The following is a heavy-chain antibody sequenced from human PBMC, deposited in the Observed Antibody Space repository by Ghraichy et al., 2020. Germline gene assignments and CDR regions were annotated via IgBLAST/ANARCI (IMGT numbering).Heavy chain of an antibody. D-gene: IGHD3-3*01. CDR1: GYTFTSYD. Sequence: ASVKVSCKASGYTFTSYDINWVRQATGQGLEWMGWMNPNSGNTGYAQKFQGRVTMTRNTSISTAYMELSSLRSEDTAVYYCARGPSLAIRFLSPVKHKKYYFDYWGQGTLVTVSS. V-gene: IGHV1-8*01. CDR3: ARGPSLAIRFLSPVKHKKYYFDY. CDR2: MNPNSGNT. J-gene: IGHJ4*02.